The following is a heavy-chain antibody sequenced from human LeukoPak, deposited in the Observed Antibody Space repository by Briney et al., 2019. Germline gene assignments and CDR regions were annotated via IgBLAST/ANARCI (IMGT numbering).Heavy chain of an antibody. CDR3: ARDLYYPWAFDI. CDR1: GYTFNSHG. V-gene: IGHV1-18*01. CDR2: ISGYNGDT. J-gene: IGHJ3*02. D-gene: IGHD3-10*01. Sequence: ASMKVSCRTSGYTFNSHGITWVRQAPGQGLEWMGWISGYNGDTKYAQKFQGRVTMTTETSTSTAYMELWSLRSEDTAVYYCARDLYYPWAFDIWGQGTMVTVSS.